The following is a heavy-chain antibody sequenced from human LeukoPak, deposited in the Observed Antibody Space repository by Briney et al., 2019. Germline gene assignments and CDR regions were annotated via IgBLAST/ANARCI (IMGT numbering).Heavy chain of an antibody. J-gene: IGHJ4*02. Sequence: PSETLSLTSTVSGGSISSNNYYWGWIRQPPGKGLEWIGSIYYSGSTYNNPSLKSRVTISVDTTKNQSSLKLTSVTAADTAVYYCASSPSGYWWNFDCWGQGTLVTVSS. CDR2: IYYSGST. CDR3: ASSPSGYWWNFDC. CDR1: GGSISSNNYY. D-gene: IGHD3-22*01. V-gene: IGHV4-39*01.